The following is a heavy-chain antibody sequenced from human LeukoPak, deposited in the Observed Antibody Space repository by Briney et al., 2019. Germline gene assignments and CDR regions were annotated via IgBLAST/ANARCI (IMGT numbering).Heavy chain of an antibody. J-gene: IGHJ3*01. CDR2: INTDNGNI. D-gene: IGHD3-16*01. CDR3: ARDRLGINDAFDV. V-gene: IGHV1-18*01. CDR1: GYTLTSHG. Sequence: ASVKVSCKSSGYTLTSHGIAWVRQAPGQGLEWMGWINTDNGNINYGQNVQGRVTMTTDTSTSTAYMELRSLRFDDTAVYYCARDRLGINDAFDVWGQGTMVTVSS.